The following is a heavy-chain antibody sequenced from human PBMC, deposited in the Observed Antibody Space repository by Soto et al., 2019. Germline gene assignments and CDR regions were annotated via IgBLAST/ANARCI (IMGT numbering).Heavy chain of an antibody. CDR3: ARDSVTTVSIEAYYYYGMDV. J-gene: IGHJ6*02. D-gene: IGHD4-17*01. CDR1: GYTFTSYG. Sequence: QVQLVQSGAEVKKPGASVKVSCKASGYTFTSYGISWVRQAPGQGLEWMGWISAYNGNTNYAQKLQGRVTMTTDTSTSTAYMELRSLRSDDMAVYYCARDSVTTVSIEAYYYYGMDVWGQGTTVTVSS. CDR2: ISAYNGNT. V-gene: IGHV1-18*03.